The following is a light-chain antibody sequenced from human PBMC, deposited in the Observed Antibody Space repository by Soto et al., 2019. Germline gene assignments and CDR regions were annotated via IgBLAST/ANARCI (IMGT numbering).Light chain of an antibody. CDR2: KAS. CDR3: QQYNSYSEA. J-gene: IGKJ1*01. Sequence: QVTHAAVTLSASVGDRVTITCRASQNIKSWLAWYQQKPGKAPKLLIYKASTLKSGVPSRFSGSGSGTEFTLTISSLQHDDFATYYCQQYNSYSEAFGQGTKVDIK. V-gene: IGKV1-5*03. CDR1: QNIKSW.